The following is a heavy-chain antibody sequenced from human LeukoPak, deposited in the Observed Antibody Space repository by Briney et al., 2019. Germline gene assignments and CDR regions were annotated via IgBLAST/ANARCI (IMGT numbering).Heavy chain of an antibody. CDR2: IYTSGST. CDR3: ARDLGQWLVQPHFDY. CDR1: GGSICGYY. V-gene: IGHV4-4*07. D-gene: IGHD6-19*01. Sequence: PSETLSLTCTVSGGSICGYYWRWIRQPAGKGLEWIGRIYTSGSTNYNPSLKSRVTMSVDTSKNQFSLKLSSVTAADTAVYYCARDLGQWLVQPHFDYWGQGTLVTVSS. J-gene: IGHJ4*02.